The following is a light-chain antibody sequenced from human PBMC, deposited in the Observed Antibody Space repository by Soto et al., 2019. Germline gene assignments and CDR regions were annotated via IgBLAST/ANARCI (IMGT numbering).Light chain of an antibody. CDR1: SSDVGGYNY. J-gene: IGLJ1*01. Sequence: QSVLTQPASVSGSPGQSITTSCTGTSSDVGGYNYVSWYQQHPGKAPKLMIYDVSNRPSGVSYRFSGSKSGNTASLTTSGLQAEDEGDFYCSSYTSSGTDVFGTGTKVTVL. V-gene: IGLV2-14*03. CDR2: DVS. CDR3: SSYTSSGTDV.